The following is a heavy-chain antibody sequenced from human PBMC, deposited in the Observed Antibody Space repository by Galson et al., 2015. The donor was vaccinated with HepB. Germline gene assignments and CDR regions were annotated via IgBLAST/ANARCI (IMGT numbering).Heavy chain of an antibody. D-gene: IGHD2-15*01. J-gene: IGHJ6*02. Sequence: SLRLSCAASGFTFSGSAMHWVRQASGKGLEWVGRIRSKANSYATAYAASVKGRFTISRDDSKNTAYLQMNSLKTEDTAVYYCTRHAGYCSGGSCNFGDYYYYYGMDVWGQGTTVTVS. V-gene: IGHV3-73*01. CDR2: IRSKANSYAT. CDR1: GFTFSGSA. CDR3: TRHAGYCSGGSCNFGDYYYYYGMDV.